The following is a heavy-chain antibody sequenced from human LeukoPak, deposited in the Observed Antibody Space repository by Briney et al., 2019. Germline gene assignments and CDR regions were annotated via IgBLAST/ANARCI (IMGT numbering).Heavy chain of an antibody. Sequence: GGSLRLSCAVSGITLSNYGMSWVRQAPGKGLEWVAGISDSGGSTKYADSVKGRFTIARDNRKSTLYLQMNSLRAEDTAVYFCAKRGVVIRVILVGFHKEAYYFESWGQGALVTVSS. J-gene: IGHJ4*02. D-gene: IGHD3/OR15-3a*01. CDR3: AKRGVVIRVILVGFHKEAYYFES. CDR1: GITLSNYG. V-gene: IGHV3-23*01. CDR2: ISDSGGST.